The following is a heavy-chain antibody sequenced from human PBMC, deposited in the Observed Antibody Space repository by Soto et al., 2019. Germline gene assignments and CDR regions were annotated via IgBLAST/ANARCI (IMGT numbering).Heavy chain of an antibody. Sequence: GGSLSLSCAASGFTFSSYGMHWVRQAPGKGLEWVAVISYDGSNKYYADSVKGRFTIYRANSKNTLYLQMTSLRAEATAVYNCAKERYDDSSGPDYWGQGTTVTVSS. V-gene: IGHV3-30*18. CDR1: GFTFSSYG. CDR2: ISYDGSNK. D-gene: IGHD3-22*01. CDR3: AKERYDDSSGPDY. J-gene: IGHJ4*01.